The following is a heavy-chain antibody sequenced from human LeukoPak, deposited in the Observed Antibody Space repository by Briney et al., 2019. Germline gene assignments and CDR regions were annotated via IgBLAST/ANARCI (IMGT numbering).Heavy chain of an antibody. CDR2: FDPEDGET. CDR1: GYTLTELS. J-gene: IGHJ4*02. V-gene: IGHV1-24*01. CDR3: ATVDGSYSGSYYYSDY. Sequence: GASVKVSCKVSGYTLTELSMHWVRQAPGKGPEWMGGFDPEDGETIYAQKFQGRVTMTEDTSTDTAYMELSSLRSEDTAVYYCATVDGSYSGSYYYSDYWGQGTLVTVSS. D-gene: IGHD1-26*01.